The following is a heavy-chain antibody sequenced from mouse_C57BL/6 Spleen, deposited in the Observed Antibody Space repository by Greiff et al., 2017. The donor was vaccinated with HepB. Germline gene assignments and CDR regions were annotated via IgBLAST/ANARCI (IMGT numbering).Heavy chain of an antibody. Sequence: VQLQQPGAELVKPGASVKLSCKASGYTFTSYWMQWVKQRPGQGLEWIGEIDPSDSYTNYNQKFKGKATLTVDTSSSTAYMQLSSLTSEDSAVYYCARSGSNYYVYAMDYWGQGTSVTVSS. CDR3: ARSGSNYYVYAMDY. V-gene: IGHV1-50*01. D-gene: IGHD2-5*01. J-gene: IGHJ4*01. CDR1: GYTFTSYW. CDR2: IDPSDSYT.